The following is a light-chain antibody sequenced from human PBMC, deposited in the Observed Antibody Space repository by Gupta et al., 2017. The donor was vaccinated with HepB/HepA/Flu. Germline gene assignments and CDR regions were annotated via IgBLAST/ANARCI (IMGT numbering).Light chain of an antibody. CDR2: LGS. V-gene: IGKV2-28*01. CDR1: QSLLHSNGYNY. J-gene: IGKJ2*01. CDR3: RQALQNPPYT. Sequence: DIVMTQSPLSLPVTPGEPASISCRSSQSLLHSNGYNYLDWYLQKPGQSPQLLIYLGSNRDSGVPDRFSGSGSGTDFTLKISRGEAEDVGVYYCRQALQNPPYTFGQGTKMEIK.